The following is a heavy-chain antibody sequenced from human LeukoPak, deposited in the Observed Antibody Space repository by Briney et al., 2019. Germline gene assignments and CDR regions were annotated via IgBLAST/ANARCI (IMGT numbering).Heavy chain of an antibody. CDR1: GYTFTSYG. CDR2: ISAYNGNT. CDR3: AREALRYFDWLLEYYFDY. D-gene: IGHD3-9*01. V-gene: IGHV1-18*01. J-gene: IGHJ4*02. Sequence: ASVKVSCKASGYTFTSYGISWVRQAPGQGLEWMGWISAYNGNTNYAQKLQGRVTMTTDTSTSTAYMELRSLRSDDTAVYYCAREALRYFDWLLEYYFDYWGQGTLVTVSS.